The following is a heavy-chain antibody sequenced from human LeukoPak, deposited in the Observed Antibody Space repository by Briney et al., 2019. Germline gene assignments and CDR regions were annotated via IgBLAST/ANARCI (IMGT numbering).Heavy chain of an antibody. Sequence: PSETLSLVCSVSSGSICGSINYGGWIRQPPGKGLEWIGSIYYSGNTYYNPSLKSRVTISVDTSKNQFSLKLRSVTAADTAVYYCARLSPDWSAIWGQGTKVTVSS. CDR3: ARLSPDWSAI. V-gene: IGHV4-39*01. J-gene: IGHJ3*02. CDR1: SGSICGSINY. CDR2: IYYSGNT. D-gene: IGHD3-3*01.